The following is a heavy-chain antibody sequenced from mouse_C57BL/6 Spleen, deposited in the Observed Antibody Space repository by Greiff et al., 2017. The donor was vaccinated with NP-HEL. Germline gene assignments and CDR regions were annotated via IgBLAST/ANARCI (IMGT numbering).Heavy chain of an antibody. CDR3: SYSSNSWFAD. V-gene: IGHV1-15*01. D-gene: IGHD2-5*01. CDR2: IDPETGGT. Sequence: VQLQQSGAELVRPGASVTLSCKASGYTFTDYEMHWVKQTPVHGLEWIGAIDPETGGTAYNQKFKGKAILTADKSSSTAYMELRSLTSEDSAVYYCSYSSNSWFADWGQGTLVTVSA. J-gene: IGHJ3*01. CDR1: GYTFTDYE.